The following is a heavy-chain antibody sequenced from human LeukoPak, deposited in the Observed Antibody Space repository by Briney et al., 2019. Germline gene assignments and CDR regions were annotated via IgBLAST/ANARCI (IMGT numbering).Heavy chain of an antibody. Sequence: GSLSLSCAASGFTFSRHWMSWVRQAPGKGLEWVANIKEDGREKKYVDSLKDRFTISRDNTKNSLYLQMNSLRAEDTAVYYCARDVGAGILWFGELSVLGYWGQGTLVTVSS. CDR2: IKEDGREK. J-gene: IGHJ4*02. D-gene: IGHD3-10*01. CDR1: GFTFSRHW. V-gene: IGHV3-7*03. CDR3: ARDVGAGILWFGELSVLGY.